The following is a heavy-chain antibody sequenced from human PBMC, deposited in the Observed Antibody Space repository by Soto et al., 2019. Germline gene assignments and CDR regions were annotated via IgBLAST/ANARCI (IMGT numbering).Heavy chain of an antibody. Sequence: GESLNLSCQGSGYNFANYWIGWVRQMPGKGLEWMGFIYPGDSDTRYGPSFQGHVTISADKSISTACLQWSSLKASDTAIYYWARGHSNGWYQHFDFWGQGALVTVSS. CDR1: GYNFANYW. J-gene: IGHJ4*02. D-gene: IGHD6-19*01. CDR2: IYPGDSDT. V-gene: IGHV5-51*01. CDR3: ARGHSNGWYQHFDF.